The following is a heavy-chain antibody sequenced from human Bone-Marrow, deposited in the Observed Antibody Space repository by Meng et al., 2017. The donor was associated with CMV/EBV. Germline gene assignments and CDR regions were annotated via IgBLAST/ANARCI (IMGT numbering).Heavy chain of an antibody. CDR3: AKLIAREANWFDP. Sequence: ASMKFSCRASGYTFTSYDINWVRQATGQGLEWMGWMNPNSGNTGYAQKFQGRVTMTRNTSISTAYMELSSLRSEDTAVYYCAKLIAREANWFDPWGQGTLVTVSS. CDR1: GYTFTSYD. CDR2: MNPNSGNT. J-gene: IGHJ5*02. D-gene: IGHD2-21*01. V-gene: IGHV1-8*01.